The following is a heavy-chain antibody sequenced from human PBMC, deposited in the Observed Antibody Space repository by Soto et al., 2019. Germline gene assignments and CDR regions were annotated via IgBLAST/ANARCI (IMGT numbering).Heavy chain of an antibody. CDR2: IYYSGST. J-gene: IGHJ1*01. Sequence: PSETLSLTCTVSGGSISSYYWSWIRQPPGKGLEWIGYIYYSGSTNYNPSLKSRVTISVDTSKNQFSLKLSSVTAADTAVYYCASLGYSSGWYARGFQHWGQGTLVTVSS. CDR3: ASLGYSSGWYARGFQH. D-gene: IGHD6-19*01. CDR1: GGSISSYY. V-gene: IGHV4-59*01.